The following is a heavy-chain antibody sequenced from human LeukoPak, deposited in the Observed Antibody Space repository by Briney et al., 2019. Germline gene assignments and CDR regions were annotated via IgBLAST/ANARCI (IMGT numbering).Heavy chain of an antibody. Sequence: TGGSLRLSCAASGFTVSSNYMSWVRQAPGKGLEWVSVIYSGGSTYYADSVKGRFTISRDNSKNTLYLQMNSLRAEDTAEYYRARDSEDGVVFDYWGQGTLVTVSS. CDR3: ARDSEDGVVFDY. J-gene: IGHJ4*02. D-gene: IGHD4-17*01. V-gene: IGHV3-53*01. CDR2: IYSGGST. CDR1: GFTVSSNY.